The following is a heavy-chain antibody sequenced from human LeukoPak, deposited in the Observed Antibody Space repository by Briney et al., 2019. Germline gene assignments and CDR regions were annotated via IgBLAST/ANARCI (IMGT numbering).Heavy chain of an antibody. D-gene: IGHD5-12*01. V-gene: IGHV4-39*01. CDR3: ARQDIVATTLDY. CDR2: VYYSGST. CDR1: GGSISSSSYY. Sequence: PSETLSLTCTVSGGSISSSSYYWGWIRQPPGKGLEWIGSVYYSGSTYYNPSLKSRVTISVDTSKNQFSLKLSSVTAADTAVYYCARQDIVATTLDYWGQGTLVTVSS. J-gene: IGHJ4*02.